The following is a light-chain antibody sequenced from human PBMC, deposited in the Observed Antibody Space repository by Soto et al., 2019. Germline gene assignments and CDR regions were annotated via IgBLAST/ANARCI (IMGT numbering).Light chain of an antibody. Sequence: QSVLTQPPSASGSPGQSVTISCRGTSTDVGGYNYVSWYQQYPGRAPKVIIYEVMKHPSGVPNRFSASKSGNTASLTVSGLQAEDEAHYYCVSPAGSNTWVFGGGTKLTVL. V-gene: IGLV2-8*01. CDR1: STDVGGYNY. J-gene: IGLJ3*02. CDR2: EVM. CDR3: VSPAGSNTWV.